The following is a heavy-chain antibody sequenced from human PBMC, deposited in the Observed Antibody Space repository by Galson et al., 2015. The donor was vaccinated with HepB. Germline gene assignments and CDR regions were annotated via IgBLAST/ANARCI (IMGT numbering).Heavy chain of an antibody. CDR1: GFPLRNYA. V-gene: IGHV3-23*01. CDR3: AKDRYSNTWYFFDY. J-gene: IGHJ4*02. CDR2: ISGSGDST. D-gene: IGHD6-13*01. Sequence: SLRLSCAASGFPLRNYAMSWVRPAPGKGLEWVSGISGSGDSTNYADSVKGRFTISRDNPKNTLYLQMNSLRADDTAVYFCAKDRYSNTWYFFDYWGQGTLVTVPS.